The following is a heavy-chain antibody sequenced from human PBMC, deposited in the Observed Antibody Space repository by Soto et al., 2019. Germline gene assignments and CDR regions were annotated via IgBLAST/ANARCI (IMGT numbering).Heavy chain of an antibody. CDR3: ARLLTSGGNSSFDS. Sequence: SETLSLTCTVSGGSISSYYWSWIRQPPGKGLEWIGYIYYSGSTNYNPSLKSRVTISVDTSKNQFSLKLSSVTAADTAVYYCARLLTSGGNSSFDSGGQGTRVTV. CDR1: GGSISSYY. V-gene: IGHV4-59*08. D-gene: IGHD1-1*01. CDR2: IYYSGST. J-gene: IGHJ4*02.